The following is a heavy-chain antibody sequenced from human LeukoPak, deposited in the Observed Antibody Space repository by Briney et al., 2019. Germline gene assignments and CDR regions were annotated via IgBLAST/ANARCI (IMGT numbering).Heavy chain of an antibody. CDR2: ISGSGGST. CDR1: GFAFSDDS. V-gene: IGHV3-23*01. Sequence: QTGGSLRLSCVASGFAFSDDSMNWVRQAPGKGLEWVSAISGSGGSTYYADSVKGRFTISRDNSKNTLYLQMNSLRAEDTAVYYCAKDKCSSTSCYPTYDAFDIWGQGTMVTVSS. J-gene: IGHJ3*02. CDR3: AKDKCSSTSCYPTYDAFDI. D-gene: IGHD2-2*01.